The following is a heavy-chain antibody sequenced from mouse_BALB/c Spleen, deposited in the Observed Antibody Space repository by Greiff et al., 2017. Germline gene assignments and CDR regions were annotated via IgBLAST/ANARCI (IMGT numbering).Heavy chain of an antibody. Sequence: VQVVESGPGLVAPSQSLSITCTVSGFSLTGYGVNWVRQPPGKGLEWLGMIWGDGSTDYNSALKSRLSISKDNSKSQVFLKMNSLQTDDTARYYCARDHGGNYYAMDYWGQGTSVTVSS. CDR3: ARDHGGNYYAMDY. J-gene: IGHJ4*01. CDR1: GFSLTGYG. CDR2: IWGDGST. V-gene: IGHV2-6-7*01. D-gene: IGHD1-1*02.